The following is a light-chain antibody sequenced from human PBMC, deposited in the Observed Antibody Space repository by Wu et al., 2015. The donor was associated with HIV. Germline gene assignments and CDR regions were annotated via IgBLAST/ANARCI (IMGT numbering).Light chain of an antibody. CDR3: QQYGNSPRS. Sequence: EIVLTQSPGTLSLSPGERATLSCRASQSVSSNFLAWYQHKPGQAPRLLIYGASSRATGIPDRFSGSGSGTDFTLTINRLEPEDFAVYYCQQYGNSPRSFGQGTRLEIK. V-gene: IGKV3-20*01. CDR2: GAS. J-gene: IGKJ2*03. CDR1: QSVSSNF.